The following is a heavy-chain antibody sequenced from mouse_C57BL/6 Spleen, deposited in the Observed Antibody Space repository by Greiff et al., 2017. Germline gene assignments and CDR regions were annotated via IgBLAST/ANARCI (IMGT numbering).Heavy chain of an antibody. J-gene: IGHJ4*01. V-gene: IGHV1-64*01. CDR1: GYTFTSYW. CDR2: IHPNSGST. CDR3: ARGDYDRDAMDY. Sequence: QVQLQQPGAELVKPGASVKLSCKASGYTFTSYWMHWVKQRPGQGLEWIGMIHPNSGSTNYNEKFKSKATLTVDKSSSTAYMQLSSLTSEDSAVYYCARGDYDRDAMDYWGQGTSVTVSS. D-gene: IGHD1-1*01.